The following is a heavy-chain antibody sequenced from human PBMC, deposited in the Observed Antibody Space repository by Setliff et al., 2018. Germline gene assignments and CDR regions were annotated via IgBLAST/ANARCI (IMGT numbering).Heavy chain of an antibody. CDR2: IYHTGKT. Sequence: SETLSLTCVVSNHSVSSDYYWGWVRQSPVKGLEWIGNIYHTGKTYYNPSLKSRVTISIGTSKNYFSLRLTSVTAADTAMYFCARTLSGYLSYFDSWGQGTLVTVSS. D-gene: IGHD5-12*01. CDR3: ARTLSGYLSYFDS. J-gene: IGHJ4*02. V-gene: IGHV4-38-2*01. CDR1: NHSVSSDYY.